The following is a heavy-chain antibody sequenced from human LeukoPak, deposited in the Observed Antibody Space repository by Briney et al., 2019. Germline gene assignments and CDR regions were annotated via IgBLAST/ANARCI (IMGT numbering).Heavy chain of an antibody. Sequence: GGSLRLSCVASGFTFSDSFMSWVRQAPGKGLEWVGRSRYKAESYTAEYAASVKGRFTISRDESKNSLYLQISSLETEDAAVYYCATSSWYRLAYWGQGSLVTVSS. J-gene: IGHJ4*02. D-gene: IGHD6-13*01. V-gene: IGHV3-72*01. CDR3: ATSSWYRLAY. CDR1: GFTFSDSF. CDR2: SRYKAESYTA.